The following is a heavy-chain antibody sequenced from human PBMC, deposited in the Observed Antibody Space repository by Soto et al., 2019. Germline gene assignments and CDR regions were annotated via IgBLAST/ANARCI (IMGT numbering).Heavy chain of an antibody. CDR2: ISAYNGNT. CDR1: GYTFTSYG. CDR3: ARIGGIAAAGTFHYYYGMDV. D-gene: IGHD6-13*01. Sequence: QVQLVQSGAEVKKPGASVKVSCKASGYTFTSYGISWVRQAPGQGLEWMGWISAYNGNTNYAQKLQGRVTMTTDTSTSTAYMELRSLRADDTAVYYCARIGGIAAAGTFHYYYGMDVWGQGTTVTVSS. J-gene: IGHJ6*02. V-gene: IGHV1-18*04.